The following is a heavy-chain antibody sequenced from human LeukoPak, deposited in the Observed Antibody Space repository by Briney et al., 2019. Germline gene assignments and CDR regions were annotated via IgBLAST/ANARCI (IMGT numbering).Heavy chain of an antibody. Sequence: SETLSLTCTVSGGSISSYYWSWIRQPPGKGLEWIGYIYYSGSTNYNPSLKSRVTISVDTSKNQFSLKLSSVTAADTAVYYCARDSPWFDYWGQGTLVTVSS. J-gene: IGHJ4*02. CDR2: IYYSGST. CDR3: ARDSPWFDY. V-gene: IGHV4-59*01. CDR1: GGSISSYY.